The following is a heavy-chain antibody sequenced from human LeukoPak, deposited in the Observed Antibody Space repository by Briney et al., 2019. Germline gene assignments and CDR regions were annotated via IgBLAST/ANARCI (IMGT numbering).Heavy chain of an antibody. CDR3: ARSGSNWSCDS. CDR2: INAGNGDDT. Sequence: GASVKVSCKASGYAFPHYGVQWVHQAPGQTLEWMGWINAGNGDDTKYSQKFQARLTMTTDTSATTVYMELNSLRSEDTAVYYCARSGSNWSCDSWGQGTLVTVSS. J-gene: IGHJ4*02. CDR1: GYAFPHYG. D-gene: IGHD6-13*01. V-gene: IGHV1-3*01.